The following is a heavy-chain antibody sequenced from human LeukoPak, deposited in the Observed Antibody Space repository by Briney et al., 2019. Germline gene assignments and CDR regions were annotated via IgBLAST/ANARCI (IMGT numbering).Heavy chain of an antibody. J-gene: IGHJ5*02. V-gene: IGHV1-18*01. CDR2: ISAYNGNT. Sequence: GASVKVSCKASGYTFTSYGISWVRQAPGQGLEWMGWISAYNGNTNYAQKLQGRVTMTTDTSTSTAYMELRSLRSDDTAVYYCARDGDDFWSGYLDWFDPWGQGTLVTASS. CDR1: GYTFTSYG. D-gene: IGHD3-3*01. CDR3: ARDGDDFWSGYLDWFDP.